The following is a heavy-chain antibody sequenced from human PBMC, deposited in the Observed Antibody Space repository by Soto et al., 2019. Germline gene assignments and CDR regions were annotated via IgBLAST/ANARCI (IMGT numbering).Heavy chain of an antibody. J-gene: IGHJ4*02. D-gene: IGHD4-17*01. CDR1: GFTFSDYY. CDR3: ASWRRGYGDYERTFDY. CDR2: ISSSSSYT. V-gene: IGHV3-11*06. Sequence: GGSLRLSCAASGFTFSDYYMSWIRQAPGKGLEWVSYISSSSSYTNYADSVKGRFTISRDNAKNSLYLQMNSLRAEDTAVYYCASWRRGYGDYERTFDYWGQGTLVTVSS.